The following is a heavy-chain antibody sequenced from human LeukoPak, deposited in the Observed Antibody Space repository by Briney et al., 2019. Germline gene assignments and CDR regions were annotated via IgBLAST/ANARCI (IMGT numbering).Heavy chain of an antibody. V-gene: IGHV4-39*01. CDR2: AYYRGTT. CDR1: GGSISNSNYY. CDR3: ARHSTSAWYYYFDY. D-gene: IGHD6-19*01. J-gene: IGHJ4*02. Sequence: SETLSLTCTVSGGSISNSNYYWGWIRQPPGKGLEWIGGAYYRGTTYYNPSLKSRVTISVDTSKSQFSLKLSSVTAADTAVYYCARHSTSAWYYYFDYWGQGTLVAVSS.